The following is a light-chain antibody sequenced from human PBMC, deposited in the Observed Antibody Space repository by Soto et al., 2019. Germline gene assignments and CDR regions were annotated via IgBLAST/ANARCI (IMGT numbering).Light chain of an antibody. V-gene: IGLV1-44*01. CDR3: AGWDGSLRGFV. J-gene: IGLJ1*01. Sequence: QSVLTQPPSASGTPGQRVTISCSGSSSDIGRDPVNWYQELPGTAPKLLIYDNNQRPSGVPDRFSGSKSGTSASLAIGGLQSEDEADYFCAGWDGSLRGFVSGTGTKVTVL. CDR2: DNN. CDR1: SSDIGRDP.